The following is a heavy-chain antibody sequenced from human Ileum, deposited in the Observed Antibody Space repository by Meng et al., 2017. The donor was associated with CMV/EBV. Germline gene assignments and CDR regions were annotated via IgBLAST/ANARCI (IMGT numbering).Heavy chain of an antibody. J-gene: IGHJ4*02. D-gene: IGHD6-19*01. CDR2: VDPDNGDT. CDR1: GYAFYNEL. CDR3: ARHGVYSTGWFY. Sequence: SCKTSGYAFYNELISWVRQAPGQGLECMGWVDPDNGDTKYAQKFQGRVAMTADTSTSTAYLELRRLTSDDTAVYYCARHGVYSTGWFYWGQGTLVTVSS. V-gene: IGHV1-18*01.